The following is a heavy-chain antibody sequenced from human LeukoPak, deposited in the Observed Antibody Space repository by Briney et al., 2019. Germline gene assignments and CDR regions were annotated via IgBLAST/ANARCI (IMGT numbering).Heavy chain of an antibody. CDR1: GFTFSSYW. J-gene: IGHJ4*02. CDR2: IKQDGSEK. V-gene: IGHV3-7*01. Sequence: GGSLRLSCAASGFTFSSYWMSWVRQAPGKGLEWVANIKQDGSEKYYVDSVKGRFTISRDNAKNSLYLQMNSLRAEDTAVYYYARAGQYIVVVPAAMSRVDYWGQGTLVTVSS. D-gene: IGHD2-2*01. CDR3: ARAGQYIVVVPAAMSRVDY.